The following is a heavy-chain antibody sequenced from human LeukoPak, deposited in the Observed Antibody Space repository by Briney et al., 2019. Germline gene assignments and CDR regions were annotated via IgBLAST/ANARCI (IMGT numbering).Heavy chain of an antibody. D-gene: IGHD3-10*01. CDR3: ARAVHYSGTSDQYTGGWYYFDF. V-gene: IGHV4-59*01. J-gene: IGHJ4*02. CDR2: INYSGST. Sequence: SETLSLTCTVSGGSISSYYWSWIRQPPGKGLELIGNINYSGSTNFNPSLKGRATIPVDMSRKHFFLDMSSVTAADTAVYYCARAVHYSGTSDQYTGGWYYFDFWGQGTLVTVSS. CDR1: GGSISSYY.